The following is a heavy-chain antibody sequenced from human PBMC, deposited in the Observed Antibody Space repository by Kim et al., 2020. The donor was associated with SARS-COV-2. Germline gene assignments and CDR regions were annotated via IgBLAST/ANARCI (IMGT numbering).Heavy chain of an antibody. D-gene: IGHD2-2*01. J-gene: IGHJ4*02. CDR1: GFTFSSYW. V-gene: IGHV3-7*03. CDR3: ARFQTRRGNIVVVPAAFFDY. Sequence: GGSLRLSCAASGFTFSSYWMSWVRQAPGKGLEWVANIKQDGSEKYYVDSVKGRFTISRDNAKNSLYLQMNSLRAEDTAVYYCARFQTRRGNIVVVPAAFFDYWGQGTLVTVSS. CDR2: IKQDGSEK.